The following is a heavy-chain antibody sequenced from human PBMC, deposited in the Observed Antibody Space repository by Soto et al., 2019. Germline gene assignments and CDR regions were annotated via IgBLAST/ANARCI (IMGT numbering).Heavy chain of an antibody. V-gene: IGHV1-3*01. D-gene: IGHD2-2*01. CDR3: ARSGSCTSTRCYGGFDI. Sequence: QVQLVQSGAEVKKPGASVKVSCKTSGYTFTNYAIHWVRQAPGQRLEWMGWINAGDGNTKYSQKFQGRVTITRDTSASTAYMELSSLRSEDAAVYYCARSGSCTSTRCYGGFDIWGQGTMVTVSS. J-gene: IGHJ3*02. CDR1: GYTFTNYA. CDR2: INAGDGNT.